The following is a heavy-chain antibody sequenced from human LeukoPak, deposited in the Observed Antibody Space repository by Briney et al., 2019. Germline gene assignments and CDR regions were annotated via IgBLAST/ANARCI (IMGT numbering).Heavy chain of an antibody. J-gene: IGHJ2*01. V-gene: IGHV3-21*01. CDR2: ISSSSSYI. CDR3: ARDSITMIEVAYWYFDL. Sequence: PGGSLRLSCAASEFTFSSDSMNWVRQAPGKGLEWVSSISSSSSYIYYADSVKGRFTISRDNAKNSLYLQMNSLRAEDTAVYYCARDSITMIEVAYWYFDLWGRGTLVTVSS. CDR1: EFTFSSDS. D-gene: IGHD3-22*01.